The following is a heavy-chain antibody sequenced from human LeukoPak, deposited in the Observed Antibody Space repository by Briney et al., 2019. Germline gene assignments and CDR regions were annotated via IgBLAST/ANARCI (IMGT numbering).Heavy chain of an antibody. CDR2: ISYDGSNK. Sequence: PGGSLRLSCAASGFTFSSYAMHWVRQAPGKGLEWVAVISYDGSNKYYADSVKGRFTISRDNAKNSLYLQMNSLRAEDTAVYYCASQEDYNNSWLDYWGQGTLVTVSS. CDR3: ASQEDYNNSWLDY. D-gene: IGHD1-14*01. V-gene: IGHV3-30-3*01. CDR1: GFTFSSYA. J-gene: IGHJ4*02.